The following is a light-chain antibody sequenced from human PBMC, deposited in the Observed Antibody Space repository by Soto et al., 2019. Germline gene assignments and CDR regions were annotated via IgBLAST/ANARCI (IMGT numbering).Light chain of an antibody. CDR3: QQYYSTPFT. CDR1: QTVLYSSNNKNY. V-gene: IGKV4-1*01. CDR2: WAS. Sequence: DIVMTQSPDSLAVSLGERATINCKSSQTVLYSSNNKNYLAWYQQKPRQSPKLLIYWASTRESGVPDRFSGSGSGTDFTLTISSLQAEDVAVYSCQQYYSTPFTFGPGTKVDIK. J-gene: IGKJ3*01.